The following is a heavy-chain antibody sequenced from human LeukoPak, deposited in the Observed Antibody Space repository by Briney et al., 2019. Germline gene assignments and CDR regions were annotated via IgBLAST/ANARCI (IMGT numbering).Heavy chain of an antibody. CDR3: ASGYSYGYERYYFDY. V-gene: IGHV4-30-4*01. CDR1: GGSISSGDYY. D-gene: IGHD5-18*01. Sequence: SETLSLTCTVSGGSISSGDYYWSWIRQPPGKGLEWIGYIYYSGSTYYNPSLKSRVTISVDTSKNQFSLKLSSVTAADTAVYYCASGYSYGYERYYFDYWGQGTLVTVSS. J-gene: IGHJ4*02. CDR2: IYYSGST.